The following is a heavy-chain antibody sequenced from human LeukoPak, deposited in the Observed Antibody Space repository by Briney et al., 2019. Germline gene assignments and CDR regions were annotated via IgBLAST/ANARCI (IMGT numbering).Heavy chain of an antibody. V-gene: IGHV5-51*01. CDR3: ARSITMVRGVFDY. Sequence: KHGESLKSSCKASGYSFSNYWIAWVRQMPGKGLEWMGIIYPGDSDTRYSPSFQDQVTISADKSISTAYLQWSSLKASDTAMYYCARSITMVRGVFDYWGQGTLVTVSS. D-gene: IGHD3-10*01. CDR2: IYPGDSDT. CDR1: GYSFSNYW. J-gene: IGHJ4*02.